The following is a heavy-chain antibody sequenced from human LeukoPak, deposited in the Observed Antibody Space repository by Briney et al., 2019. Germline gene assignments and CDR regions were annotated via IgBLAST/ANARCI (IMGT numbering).Heavy chain of an antibody. V-gene: IGHV3-33*06. D-gene: IGHD2-21*01. CDR1: GFTFSSYG. CDR3: AKGRVMGHGSVDYFDY. Sequence: GRALRLSCAACGFTFSSYGMHWVRQAPGKGLEGVAVIWYDGSNKYYADSVKGRFTISRDNSKNTLYLQMNSLRAEDTAVYYCAKGRVMGHGSVDYFDYWGQGTLVTVSS. CDR2: IWYDGSNK. J-gene: IGHJ4*02.